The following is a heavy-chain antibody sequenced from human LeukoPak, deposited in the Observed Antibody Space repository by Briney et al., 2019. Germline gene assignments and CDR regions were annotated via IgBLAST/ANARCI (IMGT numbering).Heavy chain of an antibody. CDR2: ISVSGGDT. Sequence: GGSLRLSCAGSGFIYFSRYAMSWVRQAPGKGLEGVSTISVSGGDTEYAVSVKGRFTISRDNSKDTLYLQMNSLSAEDTAVYYCARDILGGYYSGYWGQGTLVTVSS. D-gene: IGHD3-9*01. CDR1: GFIYFSRYA. CDR3: ARDILGGYYSGY. V-gene: IGHV3-23*01. J-gene: IGHJ4*02.